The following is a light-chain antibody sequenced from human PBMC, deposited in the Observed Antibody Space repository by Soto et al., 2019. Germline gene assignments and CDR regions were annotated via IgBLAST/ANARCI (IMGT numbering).Light chain of an antibody. CDR3: QQYISYRA. V-gene: IGKV1-5*03. J-gene: IGKJ1*01. CDR2: KAS. CDR1: QSIDTW. Sequence: RASQSIDTWLSWQQQKPGRAPNLLFAKASILESGVPSRFSGSGSGTDFTLTINGLQPDDFAIYYCQQYISYRALGQGTKVDIK.